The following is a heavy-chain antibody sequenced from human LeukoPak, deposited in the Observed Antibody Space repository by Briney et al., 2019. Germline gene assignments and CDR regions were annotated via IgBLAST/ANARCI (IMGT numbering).Heavy chain of an antibody. D-gene: IGHD4-17*01. CDR2: IYYSGST. CDR3: ARLRGAMTPVTSDFDY. Sequence: PSQTLSLTCTVSGGSISSGGYYWSWIRQHPGKGLEWIGYIYYSGSTYYNPSLKSRVTISVDTSKNQFSLKLSSVTAADTAVYYCARLRGAMTPVTSDFDYWGQGTLVTVSS. CDR1: GGSISSGGYY. J-gene: IGHJ4*02. V-gene: IGHV4-31*03.